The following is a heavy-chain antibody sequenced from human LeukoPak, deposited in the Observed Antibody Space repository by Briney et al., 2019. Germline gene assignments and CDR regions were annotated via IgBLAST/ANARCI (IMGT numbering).Heavy chain of an antibody. CDR3: ATSGYSDVYYYYGMDV. D-gene: IGHD6-13*01. CDR2: FDPEDGET. Sequence: ASVKVSCKVSGYTLTELSMHWVRQAPGKGLEWMGGFDPEDGETIYAQQFQGRVTMTEDTSTDTAYMELSSLRSEDTAVYYCATSGYSDVYYYYGMDVWGQGTTVTVSS. V-gene: IGHV1-24*01. J-gene: IGHJ6*02. CDR1: GYTLTELS.